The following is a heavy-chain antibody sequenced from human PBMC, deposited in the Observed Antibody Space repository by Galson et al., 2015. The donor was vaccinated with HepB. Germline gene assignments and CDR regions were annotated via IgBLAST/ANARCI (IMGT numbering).Heavy chain of an antibody. J-gene: IGHJ4*02. CDR2: ISSSSSTI. V-gene: IGHV3-48*01. CDR1: GFTFSSYS. D-gene: IGHD3-10*01. CDR3: ARRGSGSYYDLYRSLDY. Sequence: SLRLSCAASGFTFSSYSMNWVRQAPGKGLEWVSYISSSSSTIYYADSVKGRFTISRDNAKNSLYLQMNSLRAEDTAVYYCARRGSGSYYDLYRSLDYWGQGTLVTVSS.